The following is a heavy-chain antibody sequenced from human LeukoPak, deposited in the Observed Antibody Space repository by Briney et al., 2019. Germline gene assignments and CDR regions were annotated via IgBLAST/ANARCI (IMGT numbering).Heavy chain of an antibody. CDR2: IYYSGST. J-gene: IGHJ4*02. V-gene: IGHV4-39*07. CDR1: GGSVSSGSYY. Sequence: AETLSLTCTVSGGSVSSGSYYWGWIRQPPGKGLEWIGNIYYSGSTYYNPSLKSRVTISVETSKNQFSLKLSSVTAADTAVYYCARDGRFPPEVLPRYFDYWGQGTLVTVSS. CDR3: ARDGRFPPEVLPRYFDY. D-gene: IGHD1-26*01.